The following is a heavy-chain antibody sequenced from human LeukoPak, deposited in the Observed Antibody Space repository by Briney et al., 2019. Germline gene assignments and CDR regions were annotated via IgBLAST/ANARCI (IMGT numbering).Heavy chain of an antibody. D-gene: IGHD6-13*01. V-gene: IGHV3-30-3*01. Sequence: RGSLRLSCAASGFTFSSYAMHWVRQAPGKGLEWVAVISYDGSNKYYADSVKGRFTISRDNSKNTVYLQMNSLRAEDTAVYYCASSIAAAGTCYWGQGTLDTVSS. CDR3: ASSIAAAGTCY. CDR2: ISYDGSNK. CDR1: GFTFSSYA. J-gene: IGHJ4*02.